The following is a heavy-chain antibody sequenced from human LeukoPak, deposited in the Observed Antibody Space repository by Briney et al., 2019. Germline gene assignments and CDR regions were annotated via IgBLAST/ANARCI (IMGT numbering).Heavy chain of an antibody. J-gene: IGHJ5*02. Sequence: GGSLRLSCAASGFTFSSYAMHWVRQAPGKGLEYVSAISSNGGSTYYANSVKGRFTISRDNAKNSLYLQMNSLRVEDTAVYYCARGGQPLKTNWFDPWGQGTLVTVSS. D-gene: IGHD6-13*01. V-gene: IGHV3-64*01. CDR1: GFTFSSYA. CDR3: ARGGQPLKTNWFDP. CDR2: ISSNGGST.